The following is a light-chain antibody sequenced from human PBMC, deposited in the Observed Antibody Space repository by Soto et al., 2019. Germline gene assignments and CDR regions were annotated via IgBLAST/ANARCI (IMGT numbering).Light chain of an antibody. Sequence: EIVMTQSPATLSVSPGERVTLSCRASQSVNSNLAWYQQKPGQAPRLLIYGASTRATGIPARFSGSESGTDFTLTISRLEPEDFAVYYCQQYGSSPRTFGQGTKVDIK. CDR3: QQYGSSPRT. CDR2: GAS. J-gene: IGKJ1*01. CDR1: QSVNSN. V-gene: IGKV3-15*01.